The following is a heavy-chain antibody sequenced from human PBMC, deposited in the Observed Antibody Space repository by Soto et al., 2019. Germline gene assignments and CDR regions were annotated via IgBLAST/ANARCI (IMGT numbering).Heavy chain of an antibody. Sequence: PSETLSLTCTVSGGSISSGGYYWSWIRQHPGKGLEWIGYIYYSGSTYYNPSLKSRVTISVDTSKNQFSLKLSSVTAADTAVYYCAGGYCSSTSCQPYNWFDPWGQGTLVTVSS. V-gene: IGHV4-31*03. J-gene: IGHJ5*02. D-gene: IGHD2-2*01. CDR2: IYYSGST. CDR3: AGGYCSSTSCQPYNWFDP. CDR1: GGSISSGGYY.